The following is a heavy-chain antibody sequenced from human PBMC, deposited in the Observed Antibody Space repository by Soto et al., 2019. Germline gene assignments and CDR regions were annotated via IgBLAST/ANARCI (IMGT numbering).Heavy chain of an antibody. CDR1: GGSISSYY. J-gene: IGHJ4*02. CDR3: ARDGSERPATY. Sequence: SETLSLTCTVSGGSISSYYWIWIRQPPGKGLEWIGVFYNGGTTNYSPSLKSRVTISVDTSKNQFSLKLNSVTAADTAVYYCARDGSERPATYWGQGILVTVSS. CDR2: FYNGGTT. V-gene: IGHV4-59*01. D-gene: IGHD3-10*01.